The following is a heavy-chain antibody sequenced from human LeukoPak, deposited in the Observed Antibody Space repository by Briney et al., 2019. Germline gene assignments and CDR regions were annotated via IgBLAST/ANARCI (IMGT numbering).Heavy chain of an antibody. CDR3: ASHVEMATINVGYFDY. Sequence: SETLSLTCAVYGGSFSGYYWSWIRQPPGEGLEWIGEINHSGSTNYNPSLKSRVTISVDTSKNQFSLKLSSVTAADTAVYYCASHVEMATINVGYFDYWGQGTLVTVSS. D-gene: IGHD5-24*01. CDR2: INHSGST. V-gene: IGHV4-34*01. J-gene: IGHJ4*02. CDR1: GGSFSGYY.